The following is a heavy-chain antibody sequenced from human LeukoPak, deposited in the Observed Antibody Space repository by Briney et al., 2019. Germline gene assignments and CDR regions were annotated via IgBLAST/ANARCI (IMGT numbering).Heavy chain of an antibody. D-gene: IGHD3-22*01. J-gene: IGHJ4*02. CDR2: IYYSGST. V-gene: IGHV4-59*01. CDR1: GGSISSYY. Sequence: PSETLSLTCTVSGGSISSYYWSWIRQPPGKGLEWIGYIYYSGSTNCNPSLKSRVTISVDTSKNQFSLKLSSVTAADTAVYYCARSDYYDSSGYYSVDYWGQGTLVTVSS. CDR3: ARSDYYDSSGYYSVDY.